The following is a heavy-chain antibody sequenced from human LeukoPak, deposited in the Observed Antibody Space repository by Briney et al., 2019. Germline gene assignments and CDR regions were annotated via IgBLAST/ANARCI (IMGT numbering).Heavy chain of an antibody. Sequence: PGGSLRLSCAASGFTFSSYGMHWVRQAPGKGLEWVAVISYDGSNKYYADSVKGRFTISRDNSKNTPYLQMNSLRAEDTAVFYCAKEGDSSSWNGISYYYYYMDVWGKGTTVTVSS. CDR1: GFTFSSYG. CDR3: AKEGDSSSWNGISYYYYYMDV. D-gene: IGHD6-13*01. CDR2: ISYDGSNK. V-gene: IGHV3-30*18. J-gene: IGHJ6*03.